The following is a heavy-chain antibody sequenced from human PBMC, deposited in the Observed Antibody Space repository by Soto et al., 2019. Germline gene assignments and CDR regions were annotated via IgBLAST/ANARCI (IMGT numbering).Heavy chain of an antibody. CDR1: GGTFSSYA. CDR2: IIPIFGTA. CDR3: CIVGAPALGF. V-gene: IGHV1-69*12. D-gene: IGHD1-26*01. J-gene: IGHJ4*02. Sequence: VQLMLSGAEVKKPGASVKVSCKASGGTFSSYAISWVRQAPGQGLEWMVGIIPIFGTANYAQKFQGRVTITADEPTSTAYMELSSLRSEDTAVYYCCIVGAPALGFWGQGTLVTVSS.